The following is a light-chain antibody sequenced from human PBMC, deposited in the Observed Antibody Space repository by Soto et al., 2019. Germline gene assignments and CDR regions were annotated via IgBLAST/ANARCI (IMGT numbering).Light chain of an antibody. J-gene: IGKJ5*01. CDR3: QQYHWASDT. CDR1: QIVGGDT. CDR2: GAS. Sequence: EIVLTQSPGTLSLSPGERATLSCRASQIVGGDTLAWFQQRPGQAPRLVIYGASNRAAGIPDRFSGSGSGTDFTLTVSRLEPEDFAMYYCQQYHWASDTFGQGTRLEMK. V-gene: IGKV3-20*01.